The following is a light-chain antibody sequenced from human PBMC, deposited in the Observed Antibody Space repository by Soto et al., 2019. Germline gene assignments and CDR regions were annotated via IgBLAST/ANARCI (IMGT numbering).Light chain of an antibody. V-gene: IGKV3-15*01. Sequence: EIVMTQSPVTLSVSPGDRAALSCRASQSVSTNLAWYQQKPGQPPRLLIYAASTRATGVPARFSGSGSGTEFTPPISSLQSEDFAVYFCQQYNKWPPYTFGQGTKLEIK. J-gene: IGKJ2*01. CDR1: QSVSTN. CDR3: QQYNKWPPYT. CDR2: AAS.